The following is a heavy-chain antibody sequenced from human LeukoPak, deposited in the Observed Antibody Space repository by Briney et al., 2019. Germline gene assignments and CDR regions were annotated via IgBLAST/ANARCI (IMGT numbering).Heavy chain of an antibody. CDR2: ISYDGSNK. D-gene: IGHD2-2*01. V-gene: IGHV3-30-3*01. CDR1: GFTFSSYA. CDR3: ASTRPVPAASFDY. J-gene: IGHJ4*02. Sequence: PGGSLRLSCAASGFTFSSYAMHWVRQAPGKGLEWVAVISYDGSNKYYADSVKGRFTISRDNSKNTLYLQMNSLRAEDTAVYYCASTRPVPAASFDYWGQGTLVTVSS.